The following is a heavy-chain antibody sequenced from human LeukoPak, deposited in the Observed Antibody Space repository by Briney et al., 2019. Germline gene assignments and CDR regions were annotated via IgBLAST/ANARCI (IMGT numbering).Heavy chain of an antibody. D-gene: IGHD6-13*01. CDR1: GFIFGNYY. J-gene: IGHJ4*02. CDR2: ISTSGSESTI. CDR3: TRRPYSSSWYYFDY. Sequence: GGSLRLSCAASGFIFGNYYMSWTSPPQGRGRGWVSSISTSGSESTIYYTDSVKGRFTISRDNAKNSLYLQMSSLRVEDTAVYYCTRRPYSSSWYYFDYWGQGTLVTVSS. V-gene: IGHV3-11*04.